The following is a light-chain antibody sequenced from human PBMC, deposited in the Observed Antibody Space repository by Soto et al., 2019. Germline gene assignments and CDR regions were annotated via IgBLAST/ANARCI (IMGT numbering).Light chain of an antibody. Sequence: QSVLTQPASVSGSPGQSITISCTGTSSDVGGYNYVSWYQQHPGKAPKLMIYEVSNRPSGVSNRFSGSKSGNTASLTISGLQAEDVADYYCSTYTNSSTYVFGTETNVTGL. CDR2: EVS. CDR3: STYTNSSTYV. J-gene: IGLJ1*01. V-gene: IGLV2-14*01. CDR1: SSDVGGYNY.